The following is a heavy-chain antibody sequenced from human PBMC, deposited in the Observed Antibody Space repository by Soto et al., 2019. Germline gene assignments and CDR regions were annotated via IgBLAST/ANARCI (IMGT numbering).Heavy chain of an antibody. D-gene: IGHD6-19*01. Sequence: SETLSLTCTVSGGSISSYYWSWIRQPPGKGLEWIGYIYYSGSTNYNPSLKSRVTISVDTSKNQFSLKLSSVTAADTAVYYCARGSGIAVAGKTNYYYYMDVWGKGTTVTVSS. CDR3: ARGSGIAVAGKTNYYYYMDV. J-gene: IGHJ6*03. CDR1: GGSISSYY. CDR2: IYYSGST. V-gene: IGHV4-59*01.